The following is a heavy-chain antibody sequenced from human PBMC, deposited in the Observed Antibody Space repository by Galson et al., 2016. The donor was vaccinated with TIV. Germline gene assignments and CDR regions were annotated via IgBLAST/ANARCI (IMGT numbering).Heavy chain of an antibody. J-gene: IGHJ3*02. CDR1: GGTFSSST. V-gene: IGHV5-51*01. D-gene: IGHD4-17*01. CDR2: IYPGDSDT. Sequence: KVSCKASGGTFSSSTIGWVRQMPGKGLEWMGIIYPGDSDTRYSPSFQGQVTISADKSISTAYLQWSSLKASDTAMYYCGVKRDYGVAFDIWGQGTMVTVSS. CDR3: GVKRDYGVAFDI.